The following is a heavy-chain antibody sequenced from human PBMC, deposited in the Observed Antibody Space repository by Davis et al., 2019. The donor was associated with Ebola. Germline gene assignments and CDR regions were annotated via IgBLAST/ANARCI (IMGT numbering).Heavy chain of an antibody. V-gene: IGHV1-8*01. CDR2: MNPNSGNT. J-gene: IGHJ4*02. D-gene: IGHD1-26*01. CDR3: ARGAELAGLCDY. Sequence: ASVKVSCKASGYTFTSYDINWVRQATGQGLEWMGWMNPNSGNTGYAQKFQGRVTMTRNTSISTAYMELSSLRSEDTAVYYCARGAELAGLCDYWGQGTLVTVSS. CDR1: GYTFTSYD.